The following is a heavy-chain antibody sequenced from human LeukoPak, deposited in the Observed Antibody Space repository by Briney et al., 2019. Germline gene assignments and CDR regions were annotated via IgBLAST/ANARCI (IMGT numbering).Heavy chain of an antibody. CDR2: IYTSGST. CDR1: GGSISSSY. J-gene: IGHJ4*02. D-gene: IGHD6-19*01. Sequence: SETLSLTCTVSGGSISSSYWSWIRQPAGKGLEWIGRIYTSGSTNYNPSLKSRVTMSVDTSKNQFSLKLSPVTAADTAVYYCAREPYSSGWYVDWGQGTLVTVSS. CDR3: AREPYSSGWYVD. V-gene: IGHV4-4*07.